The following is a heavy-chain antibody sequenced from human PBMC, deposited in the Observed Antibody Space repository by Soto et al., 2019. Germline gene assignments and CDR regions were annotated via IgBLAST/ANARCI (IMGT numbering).Heavy chain of an antibody. D-gene: IGHD6-19*01. Sequence: SPTLSLTCTVSGGSISSYYWSWIRPPPGKGLEWIGYIYYSGSTNYNPSLKSRVTISVDTSKNQFSLKLSSVTAADTAVYYCARVEGGQWLVPFAFDIWGQGTMVTVSS. V-gene: IGHV4-59*01. CDR1: GGSISSYY. J-gene: IGHJ3*02. CDR3: ARVEGGQWLVPFAFDI. CDR2: IYYSGST.